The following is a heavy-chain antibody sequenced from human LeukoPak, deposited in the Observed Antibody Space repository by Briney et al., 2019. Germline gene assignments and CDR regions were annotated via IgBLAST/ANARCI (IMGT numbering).Heavy chain of an antibody. CDR3: ARVLTTVTPDAFDI. CDR2: IIPILGIA. V-gene: IGHV1-69*04. J-gene: IGHJ3*02. CDR1: GGTFSSYA. Sequence: SVKVSCKASGGTFSSYAISWVRQAPGQGLEWMGRIIPILGIANYAQKFQGRVTITADKSTSTAYMELSSLGSEDTAVYYCARVLTTVTPDAFDIWGQGTMVTVSS. D-gene: IGHD4-17*01.